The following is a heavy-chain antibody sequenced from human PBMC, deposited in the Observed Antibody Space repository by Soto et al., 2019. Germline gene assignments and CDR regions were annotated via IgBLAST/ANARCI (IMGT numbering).Heavy chain of an antibody. V-gene: IGHV3-66*01. CDR3: VSMTPISFSDY. Sequence: EVQLVESGGGLVQPGGSLRLSCAASGFTVSSNYTSWVRQAPGKGLEWVSVIYSGGSTYYADSVKGRFTISRDNSKNTLYLQMNSLRAEDTAVYYCVSMTPISFSDYWGQGTLVTVSS. CDR2: IYSGGST. D-gene: IGHD2-21*02. J-gene: IGHJ4*02. CDR1: GFTVSSNY.